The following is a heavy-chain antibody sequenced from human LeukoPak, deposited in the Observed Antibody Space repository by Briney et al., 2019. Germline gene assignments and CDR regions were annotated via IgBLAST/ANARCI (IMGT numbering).Heavy chain of an antibody. Sequence: GGSLRLSCAASGFTFDDYAMHWVRQAPGKGLGWVSGISWNSGSIGYADSVKGRFTISRDNAKNSLYLQMNSLRAEDTAVYYCARDPLTGYYRLDYWGQGTLVTVSS. D-gene: IGHD3-9*01. CDR2: ISWNSGSI. J-gene: IGHJ4*02. CDR3: ARDPLTGYYRLDY. V-gene: IGHV3-9*01. CDR1: GFTFDDYA.